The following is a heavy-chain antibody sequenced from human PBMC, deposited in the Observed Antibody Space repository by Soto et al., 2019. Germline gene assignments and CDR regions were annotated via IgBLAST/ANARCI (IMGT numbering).Heavy chain of an antibody. J-gene: IGHJ4*02. CDR3: ATAQYFDF. Sequence: GGSLRLSCVGSGFTFSNAWMSWVRQAPGKGLEWVGRIKSIYNGGTIEYAAPVKGRFIITRDDSRATVFLQMNSLKTEDTAVYYCATAQYFDFWRQGTQVTVSS. CDR1: GFTFSNAW. V-gene: IGHV3-15*01. CDR2: IKSIYNGGTI.